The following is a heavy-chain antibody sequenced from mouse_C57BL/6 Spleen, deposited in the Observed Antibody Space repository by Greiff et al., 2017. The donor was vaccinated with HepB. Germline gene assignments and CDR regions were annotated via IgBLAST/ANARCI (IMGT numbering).Heavy chain of an antibody. CDR2: IDPETGGT. V-gene: IGHV1-15*01. J-gene: IGHJ3*01. Sequence: QVQLQQSGAELVRPGASVTLSCKASGYTFTDYEMHWVKQTPVHGLEWIGAIDPETGGTAYNKKFKGKAILTADKSSSTAYIELRSLTSEDSAVYYCRTGATVVAKGCFAYWGQGTLFPVSA. CDR3: RTGATVVAKGCFAY. D-gene: IGHD1-1*01. CDR1: GYTFTDYE.